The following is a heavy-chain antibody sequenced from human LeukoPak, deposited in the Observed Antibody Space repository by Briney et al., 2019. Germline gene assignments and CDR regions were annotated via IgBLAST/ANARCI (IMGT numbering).Heavy chain of an antibody. V-gene: IGHV3-21*01. J-gene: IGHJ6*02. CDR3: ARGTDTKPFWSGYWVDV. CDR2: ISSSSSYI. D-gene: IGHD3-3*01. Sequence: GGSLRLSCAASGFTFSSYSMNWVRQAPGKGLEWVSSISSSSSYIHYADSVKGRFTISRDNAKNSLYLQMNSLRAEDTAVYYCARGTDTKPFWSGYWVDVWGQGTTVTVSS. CDR1: GFTFSSYS.